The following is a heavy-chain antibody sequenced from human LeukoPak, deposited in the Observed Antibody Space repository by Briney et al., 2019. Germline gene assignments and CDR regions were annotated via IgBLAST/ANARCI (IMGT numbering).Heavy chain of an antibody. D-gene: IGHD1-26*01. CDR3: ARALVQPSGAFDI. CDR2: IIPIFRTS. CDR1: GGTFNSYG. V-gene: IGHV1-69*05. Sequence: ASVKVSCKTSGGTFNSYGFNWVRQAPGQGLEWMGGIIPIFRTSNYAQKFQGRVTITTDGSSTTAYTEMSNLRFDDTAVYYCARALVQPSGAFDIWARGQWSPSLQ. J-gene: IGHJ3*02.